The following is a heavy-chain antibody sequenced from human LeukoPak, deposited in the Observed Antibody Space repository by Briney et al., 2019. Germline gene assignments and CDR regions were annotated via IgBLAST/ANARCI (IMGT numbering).Heavy chain of an antibody. CDR3: ARDGWSLGP. CDR1: GYTFASYG. J-gene: IGHJ5*02. D-gene: IGHD2-8*01. V-gene: IGHV1-18*01. Sequence: ASVEVSCKASGYTFASYGVSWVRQAPGQGPEWMAWISVYSGNTKYAQKFQGRVTLTADTSTSTVYMELRSLRSDDTAVYYCARDGWSLGPWGQGTLVTVSS. CDR2: ISVYSGNT.